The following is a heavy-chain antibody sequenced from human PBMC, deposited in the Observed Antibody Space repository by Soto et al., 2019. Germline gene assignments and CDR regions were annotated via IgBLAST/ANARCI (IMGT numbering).Heavy chain of an antibody. CDR2: IYYSGST. Sequence: SETLSLTCTVSGGSISSYYWSWVRQPPGKGLEWIGYIYYSGSTNYNPSLKSRVTISVDTSKNQFSLKLSSVTAADTAVYYCARQVSAAPPVPTQSNWFDPWGQGTLVTVSS. V-gene: IGHV4-59*08. J-gene: IGHJ5*02. CDR3: ARQVSAAPPVPTQSNWFDP. CDR1: GGSISSYY. D-gene: IGHD6-6*01.